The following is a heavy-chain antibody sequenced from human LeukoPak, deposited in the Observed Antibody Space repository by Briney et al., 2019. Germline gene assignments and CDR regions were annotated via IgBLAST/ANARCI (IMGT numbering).Heavy chain of an antibody. CDR2: INHSGST. CDR1: GGSFSGYY. V-gene: IGHV4-34*01. J-gene: IGHJ5*02. Sequence: NPSETLSLTCAVYGGSFSGYYWSWIRQPPGKGLEWIGEINHSGSTNYNPSLKSRVTISVDTSKNQFSLKLSSVTAADTAVYYCARGYYDFWSGYYRDYNWFDPWGQGTPVTVSS. D-gene: IGHD3-3*01. CDR3: ARGYYDFWSGYYRDYNWFDP.